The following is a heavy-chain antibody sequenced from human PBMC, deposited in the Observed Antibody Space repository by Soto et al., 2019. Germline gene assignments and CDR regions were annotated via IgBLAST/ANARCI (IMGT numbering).Heavy chain of an antibody. CDR3: AHLPWKQLWPRAPVVY. V-gene: IGHV2-5*02. D-gene: IGHD5-18*01. CDR2: IYWDDDK. CDR1: GFSLSTSGVG. Sequence: ESGPTLVNPTQTLTLTCTFSGFSLSTSGVGVGWLRQPPGKALEWLALIYWDDDKRYSPSLKSRVTITKDTFKNQLVLTMTNMDPVDTATYYCAHLPWKQLWPRAPVVYWGQGTPVTVSS. J-gene: IGHJ4*02.